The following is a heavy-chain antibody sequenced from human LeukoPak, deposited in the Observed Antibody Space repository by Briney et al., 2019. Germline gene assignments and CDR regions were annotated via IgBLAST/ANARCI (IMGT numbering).Heavy chain of an antibody. D-gene: IGHD2-2*01. CDR2: IYYSGST. V-gene: IGHV4-39*02. CDR1: GGSISSSSYY. Sequence: SETLSLTCTVSGGSISSSSYYWGWIRQPPGKGLEWIGGIYYSGSTYYNPSLKSRVTISVDTSKNQFSLKLSSVTAADTAVYYCAREGSNYYYYYGMDVWGQGTTVTVSS. J-gene: IGHJ6*02. CDR3: AREGSNYYYYYGMDV.